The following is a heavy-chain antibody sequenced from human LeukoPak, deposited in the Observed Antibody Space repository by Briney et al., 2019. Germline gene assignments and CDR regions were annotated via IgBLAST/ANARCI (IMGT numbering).Heavy chain of an antibody. CDR3: VSDYYGSGNYYRPD. Sequence: SETLSLTCTVSGGSISSSYYWGWIRQPPGKGLEWIGSIYYSGSAYYNPSLKSRVTISLDTSKNHFSLKLSSVTAADTALYYCVSDYYGSGNYYRPDWGQGTLVIVSS. CDR1: GGSISSSYY. J-gene: IGHJ4*02. CDR2: IYYSGSA. D-gene: IGHD3-10*01. V-gene: IGHV4-39*07.